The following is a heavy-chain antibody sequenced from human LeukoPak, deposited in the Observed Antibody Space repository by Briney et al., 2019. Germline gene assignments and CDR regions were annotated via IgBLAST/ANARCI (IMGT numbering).Heavy chain of an antibody. J-gene: IGHJ3*02. V-gene: IGHV3-21*01. CDR2: ISSSRSYI. Sequence: GGSLRLSCAASGFTFSSYSMNWVRQAPGKGLEWVSSISSSRSYIYYADSVKGRFTISRDNAKNSLYLQMNSLRAEDTAVYYCARGTTQSFWSGYYAPDAFDIWGQGTMVTVSS. CDR3: ARGTTQSFWSGYYAPDAFDI. D-gene: IGHD3-3*01. CDR1: GFTFSSYS.